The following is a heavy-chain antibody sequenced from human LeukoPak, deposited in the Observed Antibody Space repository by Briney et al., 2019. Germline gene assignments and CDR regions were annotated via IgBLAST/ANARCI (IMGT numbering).Heavy chain of an antibody. Sequence: SQTLSLTCAISGDSLSSSASWNWIRQSPSRGLEWLGRTYYRSKWSSDYATSVKSRITINADTSKNQFSLQLSSVIPEDTAVYYCARDADSSNEWGPFDPWGQGTLVTVSS. CDR3: ARDADSSNEWGPFDP. V-gene: IGHV6-1*01. J-gene: IGHJ5*02. CDR1: GDSLSSSAS. CDR2: TYYRSKWSS. D-gene: IGHD1-1*01.